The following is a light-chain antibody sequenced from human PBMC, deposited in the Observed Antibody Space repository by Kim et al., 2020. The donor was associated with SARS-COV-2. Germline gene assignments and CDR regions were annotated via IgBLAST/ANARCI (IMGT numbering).Light chain of an antibody. J-gene: IGLJ3*02. CDR3: QSYDSSNWV. Sequence: GKTVTSTSTGSSRSIASNYGQWYQQRPGSAPTTVIYEDNQRPSGVPDRFSGSIDSSSNSASLTISGLKTEDEADYYCQSYDSSNWVFGGGTQLTVL. V-gene: IGLV6-57*02. CDR1: SRSIASNY. CDR2: EDN.